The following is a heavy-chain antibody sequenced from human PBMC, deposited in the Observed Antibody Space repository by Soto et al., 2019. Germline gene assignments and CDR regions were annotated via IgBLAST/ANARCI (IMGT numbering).Heavy chain of an antibody. J-gene: IGHJ2*01. CDR2: IYHSGST. V-gene: IGHV4-4*02. D-gene: IGHD3-16*01. CDR3: ARDLEGWGLKEQPVKAYWYFDL. CDR1: GGSISSSNW. Sequence: SETLSLTCAVSGGSISSSNWWSWVRQPPGKGLEWIGEIYHSGSTNYNPSLKSRVTISVDKSKNQFSLKLSSVTAADTAVYYCARDLEGWGLKEQPVKAYWYFDLWGRGTLVTVSS.